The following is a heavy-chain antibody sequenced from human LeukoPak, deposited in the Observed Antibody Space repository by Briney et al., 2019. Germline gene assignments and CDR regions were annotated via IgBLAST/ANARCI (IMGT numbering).Heavy chain of an antibody. Sequence: GESLNLSFKASGYSFTFYWLGLLRQMPGKGLEWMGVIYPGDSDTRYRPSFQGQVIISADESVSTAYLQWNSLKASDTDMYYCASRVHKDIVGAYDIWGQGTMVTVSS. D-gene: IGHD5-12*01. CDR1: GYSFTFYW. CDR2: IYPGDSDT. J-gene: IGHJ3*02. V-gene: IGHV5-51*01. CDR3: ASRVHKDIVGAYDI.